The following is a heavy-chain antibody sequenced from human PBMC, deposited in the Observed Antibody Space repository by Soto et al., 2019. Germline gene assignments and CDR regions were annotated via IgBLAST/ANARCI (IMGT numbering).Heavy chain of an antibody. CDR2: VAGKNEDYVT. CDR3: SKYSGRSAIPAA. J-gene: IGHJ5*02. Sequence: EVQLVESGGGLVQPGGSLKLSCAASGFSFSGSAIHWVRQTSGKGLEWVGRVAGKNEDYVTTYAASVQGRFSLSRDDSKTTAYLVMNSLRTEDTAIYYCSKYSGRSAIPAALGQGTLVTVSA. D-gene: IGHD1-26*01. CDR1: GFSFSGSA. V-gene: IGHV3-73*02.